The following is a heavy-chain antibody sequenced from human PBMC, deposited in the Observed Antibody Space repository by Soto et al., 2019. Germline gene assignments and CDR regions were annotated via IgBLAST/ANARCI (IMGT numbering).Heavy chain of an antibody. J-gene: IGHJ4*02. D-gene: IGHD2-15*01. CDR3: ATVCRFCSGSNSLY. CDR2: ISTGDSPI. CDR1: GFTFSNYA. V-gene: IGHV3-48*01. Sequence: EVQLVESGGALVQPGGSLRLSCAASGFTFSNYAMNWVRQAPGKGLEWVSYISTGDSPIYYADSVKGRFTISRDNAKKSLYLQMISLTAEYTAVYYCATVCRFCSGSNSLYWGRGTLVTVSS.